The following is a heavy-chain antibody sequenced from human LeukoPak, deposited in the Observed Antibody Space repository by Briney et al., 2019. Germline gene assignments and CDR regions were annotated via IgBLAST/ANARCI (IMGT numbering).Heavy chain of an antibody. Sequence: SPTLSLTFAISGDSVSSNSAAWNWIRQSPSRGLEWLGRTYYRSKWYNDYAVSVKSRITINPDTSKNQFSLQLNSVTPEDTALYYCAKEGDYYGSGSHRDAFDMGGQGTMVTVSS. V-gene: IGHV6-1*01. CDR3: AKEGDYYGSGSHRDAFDM. J-gene: IGHJ3*02. D-gene: IGHD3-10*01. CDR2: TYYRSKWYN. CDR1: GDSVSSNSAA.